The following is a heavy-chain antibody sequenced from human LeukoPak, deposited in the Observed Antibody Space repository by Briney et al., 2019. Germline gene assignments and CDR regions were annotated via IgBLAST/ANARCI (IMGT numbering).Heavy chain of an antibody. D-gene: IGHD6-13*01. Sequence: PGGSLRLSCAASGFTFDDYAMHWVRQAPGKGLEWVSGISWNSGSIGYADSVKGRFTISRDNSKNTLYLQMNSLRAEDTALYYCAKGGTSWSRFDYWGQGTLVTVSS. V-gene: IGHV3-9*01. CDR3: AKGGTSWSRFDY. CDR1: GFTFDDYA. CDR2: ISWNSGSI. J-gene: IGHJ4*02.